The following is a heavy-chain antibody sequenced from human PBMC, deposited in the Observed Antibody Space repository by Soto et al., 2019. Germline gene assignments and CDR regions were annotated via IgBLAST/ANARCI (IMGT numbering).Heavy chain of an antibody. CDR2: IKEDGTEK. CDR1: GFTFTTYW. J-gene: IGHJ4*02. CDR3: ARAGSENEY. Sequence: EVQLVESGGGLVQPGGSLRLSCAVSGFTFTTYWMTWVRQAPGKGLEWVANIKEDGTEKNYLDSVGGRFSISRDNAKNSLYLQMTSLRAEVTAIYYCARAGSENEYWGQGTLVTVSS. D-gene: IGHD3-10*01. V-gene: IGHV3-7*05.